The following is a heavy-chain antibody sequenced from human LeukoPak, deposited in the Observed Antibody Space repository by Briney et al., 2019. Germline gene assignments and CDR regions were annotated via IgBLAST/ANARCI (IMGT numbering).Heavy chain of an antibody. Sequence: ASVKVSCKASGYTFTGYYMHWVRQAPGQGLEWMGWINPNSGGTNYAQKFQGRVTMTRDTSISTAYMELSRLRSDDTAVYYCARDLGGDSSGYYYLWYNWFDPWGQGTLVTVSS. D-gene: IGHD3-22*01. CDR3: ARDLGGDSSGYYYLWYNWFDP. CDR2: INPNSGGT. V-gene: IGHV1-2*02. CDR1: GYTFTGYY. J-gene: IGHJ5*02.